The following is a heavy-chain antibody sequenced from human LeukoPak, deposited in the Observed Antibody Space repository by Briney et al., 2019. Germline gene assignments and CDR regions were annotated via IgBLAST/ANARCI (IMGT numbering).Heavy chain of an antibody. CDR3: ARERPGSASAFGS. CDR2: INEDEGKR. CDR1: GFTFRNFW. J-gene: IGHJ4*02. D-gene: IGHD6-25*01. V-gene: IGHV3-7*01. Sequence: SGGSLRLSCVASGFTFRNFWMSWVRQAPGKGLEWVANINEDEGKRFYVDSVKGRVTISRDNAKNSLYLQMNSLRAEDTAVYYCARERPGSASAFGSWGQGTLVTVSS.